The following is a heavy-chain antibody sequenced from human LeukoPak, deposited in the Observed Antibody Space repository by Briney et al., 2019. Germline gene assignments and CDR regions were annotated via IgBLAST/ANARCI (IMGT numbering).Heavy chain of an antibody. J-gene: IGHJ3*02. D-gene: IGHD5/OR15-5a*01. Sequence: PGGSLRLSCAASGFTFSNYAMHWVRQAPGKGLEWVATISYDGNNEYYADSVKGRFTISRDNSKNTLFLQVNSLRAEDTAVYYCANRLGPIWGQGTMVTVSS. CDR3: ANRLGPI. CDR2: ISYDGNNE. V-gene: IGHV3-30-3*01. CDR1: GFTFSNYA.